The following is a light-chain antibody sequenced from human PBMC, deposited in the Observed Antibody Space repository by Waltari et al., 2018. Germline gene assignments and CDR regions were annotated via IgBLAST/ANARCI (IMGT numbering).Light chain of an antibody. CDR3: QQYNDWPPGYT. CDR1: QSVSSN. J-gene: IGKJ2*01. CDR2: DAS. V-gene: IGKV3-15*01. Sequence: EIVMTQSPGTLSVSPGERATLSCRASQSVSSNLAWYQQKPGQAPRLLIHDASIRATGVPARFSGSGSGTEFTLTISSLQSEDFAVYYCQQYNDWPPGYTFGQGTKLEI.